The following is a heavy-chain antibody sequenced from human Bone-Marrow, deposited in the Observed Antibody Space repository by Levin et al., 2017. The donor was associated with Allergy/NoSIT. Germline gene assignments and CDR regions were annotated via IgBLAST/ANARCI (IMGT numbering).Heavy chain of an antibody. CDR3: ASPLRPYSSGCPYY. V-gene: IGHV3-53*01. CDR2: IYSGGST. Sequence: PGGYLRLSCAASGFTVSSNYMSWVRQAPGKGLEWVSVIYSGGSTYYADSVKGRFTISRDNSKNTLYLQMNSLRAEDTAVYYCASPLRPYSSGCPYYWGQGTLVTVSS. J-gene: IGHJ4*02. CDR1: GFTVSSNY. D-gene: IGHD6-19*01.